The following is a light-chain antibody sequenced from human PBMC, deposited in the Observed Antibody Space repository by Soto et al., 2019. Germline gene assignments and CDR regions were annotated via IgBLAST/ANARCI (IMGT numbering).Light chain of an antibody. J-gene: IGLJ1*01. CDR2: EGS. CDR3: RSYAGSSTYV. CDR1: SSDVGSYNL. Sequence: QSVLTQPASVSGSPGQSITISCTGTSSDVGSYNLVSWYQQHPGKAPKLMIYEGSKRPSRVSNRFSGSKSGNKASLTISGRQAEDEADYYCRSYAGSSTYVFGTGTTLTVL. V-gene: IGLV2-23*01.